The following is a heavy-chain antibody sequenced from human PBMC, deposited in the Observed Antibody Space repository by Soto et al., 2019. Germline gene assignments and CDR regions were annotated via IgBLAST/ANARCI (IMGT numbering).Heavy chain of an antibody. V-gene: IGHV3-23*04. CDR1: GFTFSSYA. CDR2: ISGSGGST. J-gene: IGHJ6*02. D-gene: IGHD3-3*01. Sequence: EVQLVASGGGLVKPGGSLRLSCAASGFTFSSYAMSWVRQAPGKGLEWVSAISGSGGSTYYADSVKGRFTISRDNSKNTLYLQMNSLRAEDTAVYYCAKDKSARFLEWLLIDYYYYYGMDVWGQGTTVTVSS. CDR3: AKDKSARFLEWLLIDYYYYYGMDV.